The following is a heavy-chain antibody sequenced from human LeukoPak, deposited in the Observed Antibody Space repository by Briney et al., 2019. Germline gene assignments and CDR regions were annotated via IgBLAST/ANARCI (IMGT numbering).Heavy chain of an antibody. Sequence: SVKVSCTASGFTFTSSAVQWVRQVRGQRLEWIGWIVVGSGNTNYAQKFQERVTITRDMSTSTAYMELSSLRSEDTAVYYCAAALVVGDAFDIWGQGTMVTVSS. D-gene: IGHD2-15*01. CDR3: AAALVVGDAFDI. CDR1: GFTFTSSA. CDR2: IVVGSGNT. J-gene: IGHJ3*02. V-gene: IGHV1-58*01.